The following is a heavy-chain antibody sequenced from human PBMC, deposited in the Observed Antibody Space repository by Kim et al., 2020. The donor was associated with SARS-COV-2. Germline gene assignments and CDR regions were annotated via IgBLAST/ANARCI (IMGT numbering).Heavy chain of an antibody. CDR1: GGSISSSSYY. CDR3: ARRVEWLFYGMDV. CDR2: IYYSGST. J-gene: IGHJ6*02. V-gene: IGHV4-39*01. Sequence: SETLSLTCTVSGGSISSSSYYWGWIRQPPGKGLEWIGSIYYSGSTYYNPSLKSRVTISVDTSKNQFSLKLSSVTAADTAVYYCARRVEWLFYGMDVWGQGTTVTVSS. D-gene: IGHD3-3*01.